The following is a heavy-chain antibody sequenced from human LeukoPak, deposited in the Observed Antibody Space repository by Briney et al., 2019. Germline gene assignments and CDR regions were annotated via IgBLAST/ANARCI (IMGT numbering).Heavy chain of an antibody. D-gene: IGHD3-22*01. CDR2: IWYDGSNK. V-gene: IGHV3-33*01. CDR3: ARARDNYVNSGFSALEY. J-gene: IGHJ4*02. CDR1: GFSFSYYG. Sequence: GGSLRLSCAASGFSFSYYGMHWVRQAPGKGLEWVAVIWYDGSNKNYADSVKGRFTISRDNSMNTLYLQMNSLRGEDTALYYCARARDNYVNSGFSALEYWGQGTLVTVSS.